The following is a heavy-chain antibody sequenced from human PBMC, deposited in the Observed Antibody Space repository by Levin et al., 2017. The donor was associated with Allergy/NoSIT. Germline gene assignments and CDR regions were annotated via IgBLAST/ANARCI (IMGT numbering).Heavy chain of an antibody. CDR1: GFTFSDHY. V-gene: IGHV3-72*01. J-gene: IGHJ4*02. CDR3: ARAQYGSGSYFFDY. D-gene: IGHD3-10*01. Sequence: GESLKISCAASGFTFSDHYMDWVRQAPGKGLEWVGRTRNKANSYTTEYAASVKGRFTISRDDSKNSLYLQMNSLKTEDTAVYYCARAQYGSGSYFFDYWGQGTLVTVSS. CDR2: TRNKANSYTT.